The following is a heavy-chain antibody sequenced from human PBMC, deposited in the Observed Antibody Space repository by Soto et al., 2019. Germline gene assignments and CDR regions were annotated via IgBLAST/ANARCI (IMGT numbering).Heavy chain of an antibody. CDR2: ISGSGGST. J-gene: IGHJ5*02. Sequence: PGGSLRLSCAASGFTFSSYAMSWVRQAPGKGLEWVSAISGSGGSTYYADSVKGRFTISRDNSKNTLYLQMNSLRAEDTAVYYCAKDPSIAVAGTGYAYGAWGQGTLVTV. CDR3: AKDPSIAVAGTGYAYGA. CDR1: GFTFSSYA. D-gene: IGHD6-19*01. V-gene: IGHV3-23*01.